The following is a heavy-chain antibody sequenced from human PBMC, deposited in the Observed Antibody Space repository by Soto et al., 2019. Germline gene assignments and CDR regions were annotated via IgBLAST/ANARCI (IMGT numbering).Heavy chain of an antibody. CDR2: IYSGGST. CDR3: ARDSPFMVRGVISHLGMDV. D-gene: IGHD3-10*01. CDR1: GFTVSSNY. Sequence: GGSLRLSCAASGFTVSSNYMSWVRQAPGKGLEWVSVIYSGGSTYYADSVKGRFTISRDNSKNTLYLQMNSLRAEDTAVYYCARDSPFMVRGVISHLGMDVWGQGTTVTVSS. J-gene: IGHJ6*02. V-gene: IGHV3-53*01.